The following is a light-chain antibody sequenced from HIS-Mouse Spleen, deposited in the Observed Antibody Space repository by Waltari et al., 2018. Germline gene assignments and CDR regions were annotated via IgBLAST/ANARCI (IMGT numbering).Light chain of an antibody. Sequence: EIVMTQSPATLSVSPGERATLSCRARQSVSSNLAWYQQKPGQAPRLLILGASTRATGIPARFSGSGSGTEFTLTISSMQSEDFAVYYCQQYNNWPPSTFGGGTKVEIK. J-gene: IGKJ4*01. CDR1: QSVSSN. CDR3: QQYNNWPPST. CDR2: GAS. V-gene: IGKV3-15*01.